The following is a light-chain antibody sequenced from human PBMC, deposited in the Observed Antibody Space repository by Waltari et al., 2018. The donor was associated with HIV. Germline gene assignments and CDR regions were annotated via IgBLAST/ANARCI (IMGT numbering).Light chain of an antibody. CDR2: WAS. V-gene: IGKV4-1*01. CDR1: QTVLYSSNNKNY. J-gene: IGKJ4*01. CDR3: QEYYRTPLT. Sequence: DIVMTQSPDSLAVSLGERATINCKSSQTVLYSSNNKNYLAWYQQTPGQPPKLRIYWASTRESGVPDRFSVSGSGTDFTLTISSLQAEDVAVYYCQEYYRTPLTFGGGTKVEIK.